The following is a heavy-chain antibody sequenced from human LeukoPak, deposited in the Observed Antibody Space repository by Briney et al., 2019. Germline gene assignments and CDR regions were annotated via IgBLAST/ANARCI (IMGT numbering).Heavy chain of an antibody. CDR2: INPNSGGT. CDR1: GYTFTGYY. J-gene: IGHJ6*04. CDR3: ARASWLDPPVS. V-gene: IGHV1-2*02. D-gene: IGHD6-19*01. Sequence: GSSVKLSCKASGYTFTGYYMHWVRQAPGQGLEWMGWINPNSGGTNYAQTFQGRVTMTRDTSISTAYMELSRLRSDDTAVYYCARASWLDPPVSWGKGTTVTVSS.